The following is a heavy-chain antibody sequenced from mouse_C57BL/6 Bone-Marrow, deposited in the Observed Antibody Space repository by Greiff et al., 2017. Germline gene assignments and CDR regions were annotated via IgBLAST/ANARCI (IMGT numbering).Heavy chain of an antibody. D-gene: IGHD1-1*01. Sequence: EVQLQQSVAELVRPGASVKLSCTASGFNIKNTYMHWVKQRPEQGLEWIGRIDPANGNTKYAPKFQGKATITAYTSSNTAYLQLSSLTSEDTAIYYCASPYYYGSSPFAYWGQGTLVTVSA. CDR3: ASPYYYGSSPFAY. V-gene: IGHV14-3*01. CDR1: GFNIKNTY. CDR2: IDPANGNT. J-gene: IGHJ3*01.